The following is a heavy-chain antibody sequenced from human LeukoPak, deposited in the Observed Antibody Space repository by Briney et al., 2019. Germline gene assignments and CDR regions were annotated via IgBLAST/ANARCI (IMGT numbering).Heavy chain of an antibody. V-gene: IGHV3-73*01. CDR3: TRRSSDDSSGYYI. Sequence: GGSLRLSCAASGFIFSGSAMHWVRQASGKGLEWVGRIRNKANTYATAYSTSVKGRFTISRDDSKNTAYLQMNSLKTEDTAVYYCTRRSSDDSSGYYIWGQGTLVTVSS. J-gene: IGHJ4*02. CDR2: IRNKANTYAT. CDR1: GFIFSGSA. D-gene: IGHD3-22*01.